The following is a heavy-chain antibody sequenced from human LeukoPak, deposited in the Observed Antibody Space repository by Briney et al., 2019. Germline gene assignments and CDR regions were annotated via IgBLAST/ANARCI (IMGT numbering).Heavy chain of an antibody. CDR3: TKWGDYDILTGYYDSDY. V-gene: IGHV3-23*01. D-gene: IGHD3-9*01. Sequence: GGSLRLSCAASGFTFSNYAMSWVRQAPGKGLEWVSAISCSDGTTYYTDSVKGQFTISRDNSKKTLYLQRNGLRAEDTVVYYCTKWGDYDILTGYYDSDYWGQGPLVTVST. CDR1: GFTFSNYA. CDR2: ISCSDGTT. J-gene: IGHJ4*02.